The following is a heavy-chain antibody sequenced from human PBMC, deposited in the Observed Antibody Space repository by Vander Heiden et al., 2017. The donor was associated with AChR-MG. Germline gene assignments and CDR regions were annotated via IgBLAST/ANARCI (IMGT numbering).Heavy chain of an antibody. CDR2: IISIFGTP. CDR1: GGTFSNYA. D-gene: IGHD2-8*02. CDR3: AGVLAKNWYFDL. J-gene: IGHJ2*01. V-gene: IGHV1-69*01. Sequence: QVQLVQSGAEVTKPGSSVKVSCKASGGTFSNYAISWVRQAPGQGLEWMGGIISIFGTPNYVQKFQGRVTITADESTSTAYMELSSLRSEDTAVYYCAGVLAKNWYFDLWGRGTLVTVSS.